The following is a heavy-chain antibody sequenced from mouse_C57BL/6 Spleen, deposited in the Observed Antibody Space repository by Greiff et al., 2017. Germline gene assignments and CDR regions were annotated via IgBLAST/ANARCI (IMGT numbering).Heavy chain of an antibody. J-gene: IGHJ2*01. CDR3: ARHGAYYGNHFDY. CDR1: GFTFSSYT. Sequence: EVQGVESGGGLVKPGGSLKLSCAASGFTFSSYTMSWVRQTPEKRLEWVATISGGGGNTYYPDSVKGRFTISRDNAKNTLYLQMSSLRSEDTALYYCARHGAYYGNHFDYWGQGTTLTVSS. V-gene: IGHV5-9*01. D-gene: IGHD2-10*01. CDR2: ISGGGGNT.